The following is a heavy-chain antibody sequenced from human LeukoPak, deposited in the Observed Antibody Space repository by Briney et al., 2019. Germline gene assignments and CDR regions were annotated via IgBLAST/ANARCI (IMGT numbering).Heavy chain of an antibody. V-gene: IGHV3-30-3*01. CDR3: ARDSRAYSSSWYGGYFQH. D-gene: IGHD6-13*01. J-gene: IGHJ1*01. CDR2: ISYDGSNK. Sequence: GGSLRLSCAASGFTFSSYAMHWVRQAPGKGLEWVAVISYDGSNKYYADSVKGRFTISRDNSKNTLYLQMNSLRAEDTAVYYCARDSRAYSSSWYGGYFQHWGQGTLVTVSS. CDR1: GFTFSSYA.